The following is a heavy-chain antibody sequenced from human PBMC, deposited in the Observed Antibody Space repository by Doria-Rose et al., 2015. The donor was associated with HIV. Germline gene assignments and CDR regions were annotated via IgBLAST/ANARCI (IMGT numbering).Heavy chain of an antibody. V-gene: IGHV2-26*01. CDR2: IFSDDER. CDR1: GVSLSSPGMG. J-gene: IGHJ4*02. D-gene: IGHD6-13*01. Sequence: QVTLKESGPVLVRPTETLTLTCTASGVSLSSPGMGVSWIRQPPGKALEWLANIFSDDERSYKTSLKSRLTISRGNSKSQVVLTMADMDPVDTATYYCARIKSSRWYHKYYFDFWGQGTLVIVSA. CDR3: ARIKSSRWYHKYYFDF.